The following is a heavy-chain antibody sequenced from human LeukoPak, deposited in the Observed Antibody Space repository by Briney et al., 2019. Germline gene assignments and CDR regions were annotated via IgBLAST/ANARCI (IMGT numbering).Heavy chain of an antibody. Sequence: SQTLSLTCGISGDRVSSNSADWNWIRQSPSRGLEWLGRTNYRSKWYYDYALSVKSRITINPDTSKNQFSLKLSSVTAADTAVYYCAREAYIYDSLSPDAFDIWGQGTMVTVSS. CDR3: AREAYIYDSLSPDAFDI. V-gene: IGHV6-1*01. CDR2: TNYRSKWYY. CDR1: GDRVSSNSAD. J-gene: IGHJ3*02. D-gene: IGHD3-16*01.